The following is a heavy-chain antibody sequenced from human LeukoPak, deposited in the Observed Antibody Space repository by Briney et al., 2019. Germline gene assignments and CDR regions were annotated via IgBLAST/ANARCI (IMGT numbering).Heavy chain of an antibody. CDR3: ARGCGCSVRTSPCYFDY. Sequence: SETLSLTCTVSGGSISSYYWSWIRQPPGKGLEWIGYIYYSGSTNYNPSLKSRVTISVDTSKNQFSLKLSSVTAADTAVYYCARGCGCSVRTSPCYFDYWGQGTLVTVSS. V-gene: IGHV4-59*12. D-gene: IGHD2-8*01. CDR2: IYYSGST. J-gene: IGHJ4*02. CDR1: GGSISSYY.